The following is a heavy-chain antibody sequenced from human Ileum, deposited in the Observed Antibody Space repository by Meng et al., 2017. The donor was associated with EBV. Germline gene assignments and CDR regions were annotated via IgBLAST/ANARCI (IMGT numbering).Heavy chain of an antibody. D-gene: IGHD2-21*01. CDR2: INAGDGRS. CDR3: ARTDCSGDCWRIDY. CDR1: GYTFTSHG. V-gene: IGHV1-3*01. J-gene: IGHJ4*02. Sequence: QSQVVQSGAEVKEPGASVKVSCKASGYTFTSHGIQWVRQAPGQRLEWMGWINAGDGRSKLSQRFQGRVAVSRDTSATTAYMDLYSLTSEDTAVYYCARTDCSGDCWRIDYWGQGTLVTASS.